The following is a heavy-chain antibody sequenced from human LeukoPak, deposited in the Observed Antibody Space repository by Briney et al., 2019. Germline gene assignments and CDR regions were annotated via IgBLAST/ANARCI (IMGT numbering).Heavy chain of an antibody. D-gene: IGHD5-18*01. CDR3: ARASLDTAMAPQRGGAAGHFDY. V-gene: IGHV4-39*07. Sequence: PSETLSLTCTVSGGSISSSSYYWGWIRQPPGKGLEWIGEINHSGSTNYNPSLKSRVTISVDTSKNQFSLKLSSVTAADTAVYYCARASLDTAMAPQRGGAAGHFDYWGQGTLVTVSS. CDR1: GGSISSSSYY. J-gene: IGHJ4*02. CDR2: INHSGST.